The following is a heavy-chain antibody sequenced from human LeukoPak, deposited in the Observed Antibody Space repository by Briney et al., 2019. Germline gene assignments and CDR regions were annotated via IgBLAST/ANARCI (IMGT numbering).Heavy chain of an antibody. CDR1: GFTVSSNY. Sequence: PGGSLRLSCAASGFTVSSNYMSWVRQAPGKGLEWVSGISGSGGHTHYADSVKGRFTISRDNSKKTLYLEVFSLRADDTAVYYCAKSGSYERWFDPWGQGTLVTVSS. J-gene: IGHJ5*02. D-gene: IGHD1-26*01. CDR2: ISGSGGHT. V-gene: IGHV3-23*01. CDR3: AKSGSYERWFDP.